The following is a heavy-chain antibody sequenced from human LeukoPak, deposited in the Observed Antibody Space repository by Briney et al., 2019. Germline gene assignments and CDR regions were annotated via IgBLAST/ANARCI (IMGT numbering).Heavy chain of an antibody. CDR2: IIPILGIA. CDR3: ARKLGGQYYFDY. D-gene: IGHD3-16*01. Sequence: SVKVSCKASGGTFSSYAISWVRQAPGQGLEWMGRIIPILGIANYAQKFQGRVTITADKSTSTAYMELSSLRPEDTAVYYCARKLGGQYYFDYWGQGTLVTVSS. J-gene: IGHJ4*02. V-gene: IGHV1-69*04. CDR1: GGTFSSYA.